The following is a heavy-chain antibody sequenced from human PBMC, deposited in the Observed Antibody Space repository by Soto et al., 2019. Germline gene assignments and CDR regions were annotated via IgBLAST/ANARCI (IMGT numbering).Heavy chain of an antibody. CDR2: INPSDGTT. Sequence: QVQLVRSGAEVKKPGASVKVSCKASGYTFTSYYMHWVRQAPGQGLEWMGIINPSDGTTSYARKFQGRVTVTRDTSTSTVYMELSSLRSEDTAVYYCSRSITRFLEWLFDYWGQGTLVTVSS. J-gene: IGHJ4*02. V-gene: IGHV1-46*03. D-gene: IGHD3-3*01. CDR3: SRSITRFLEWLFDY. CDR1: GYTFTSYY.